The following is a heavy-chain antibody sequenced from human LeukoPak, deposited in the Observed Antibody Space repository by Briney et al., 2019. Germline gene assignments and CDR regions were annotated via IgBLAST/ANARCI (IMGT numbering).Heavy chain of an antibody. CDR3: ARVSSSWSGFDY. V-gene: IGHV1-69*05. CDR1: GGTFSSYA. CDR2: IIPIFGTA. D-gene: IGHD6-13*01. J-gene: IGHJ4*02. Sequence: ASVKVSCTASGGTFSSYAISWVRQAPGQGLEWMGGIIPIFGTANYAQKFQGRVTITRNTSISTAYMELSSLRSEDTAVYYCARVSSSWSGFDYWGQGTLVTVSS.